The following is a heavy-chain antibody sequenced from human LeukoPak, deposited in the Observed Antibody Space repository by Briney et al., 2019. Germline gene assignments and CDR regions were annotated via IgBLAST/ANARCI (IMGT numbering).Heavy chain of an antibody. V-gene: IGHV4-4*07. J-gene: IGHJ5*02. CDR1: GGSISSYY. D-gene: IGHD3-9*01. CDR3: ARAGADYDILTGYYGGNWFDP. Sequence: NTSETLSLTCTVSGGSISSYYWSWIRQPAGKGLEWFGGIYTSGSTNYNPALKSRVTMSVDTSKNQFSLKLSSVIAADTAVYYCARAGADYDILTGYYGGNWFDPWGQGTLVTVSS. CDR2: IYTSGST.